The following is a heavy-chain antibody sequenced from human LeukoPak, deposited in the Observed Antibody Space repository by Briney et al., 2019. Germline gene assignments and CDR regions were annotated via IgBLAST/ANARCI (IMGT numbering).Heavy chain of an antibody. CDR1: GFTFSSYA. CDR3: ATRGGYYDILTGYYGMDV. D-gene: IGHD3-9*01. V-gene: IGHV3-23*01. CDR2: ICGSGGST. Sequence: PGGSLRLSCAASGFTFSSYAMSWVRQAPGKGLERVSAICGSGGSTYYAGSVKGRFTIYRDNSKNALYLQMNSLRAEDTAVYYCATRGGYYDILTGYYGMDVWGQGTTVTVSS. J-gene: IGHJ6*02.